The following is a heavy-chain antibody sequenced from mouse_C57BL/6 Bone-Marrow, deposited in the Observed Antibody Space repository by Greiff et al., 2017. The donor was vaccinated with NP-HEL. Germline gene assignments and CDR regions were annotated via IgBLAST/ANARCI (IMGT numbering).Heavy chain of an antibody. CDR1: GYTFTDYY. J-gene: IGHJ2*01. D-gene: IGHD2-1*01. V-gene: IGHV1-26*01. Sequence: VQLQQSGPELVKPGASVKISCKASGYTFTDYYMNWVKQSHGKSLEWIGDINPNNGGTSYNQKFKGKATLTVDKSSSTAYMELRSLTSEDSAVYYCARGGNSYYFDYWGQGTTLTVSS. CDR2: INPNNGGT. CDR3: ARGGNSYYFDY.